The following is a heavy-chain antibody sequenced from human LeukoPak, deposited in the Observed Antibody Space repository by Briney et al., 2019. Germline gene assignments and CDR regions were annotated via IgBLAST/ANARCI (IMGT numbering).Heavy chain of an antibody. CDR2: IYYSGST. CDR1: GGSISNYY. Sequence: TPSETLSLTCTVSGGSISNYYWSWIRQSPGKGLEWIGYIYYSGSTNYNPSLKSRVTISVDTSKNQFSLKLSSVTAADTAVYYCASGYSYGPVWFDPWGQGTLVTVSS. V-gene: IGHV4-59*12. CDR3: ASGYSYGPVWFDP. J-gene: IGHJ5*02. D-gene: IGHD5-18*01.